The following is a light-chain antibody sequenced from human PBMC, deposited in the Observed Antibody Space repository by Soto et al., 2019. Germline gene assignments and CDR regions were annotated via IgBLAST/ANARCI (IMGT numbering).Light chain of an antibody. Sequence: DTVMTQSPDSLAVSLGETATIKCKSSQNLFYTSNNKNYLAWYQQKSGQRPRLLIYWASTRESGVPDRFRGSGSGTDFTLTISNLQADDVAVYYCHQYYSAPQAFGGGTKVEI. CDR2: WAS. CDR1: QNLFYTSNNKNY. J-gene: IGKJ4*01. V-gene: IGKV4-1*01. CDR3: HQYYSAPQA.